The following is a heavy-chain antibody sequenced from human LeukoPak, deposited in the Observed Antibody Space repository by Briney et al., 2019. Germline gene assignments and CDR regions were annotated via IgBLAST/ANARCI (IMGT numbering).Heavy chain of an antibody. CDR1: GFTVSHNY. CDR3: ARYRPYDSLFDL. CDR2: IYSGGST. D-gene: IGHD3-16*01. V-gene: IGHV3-66*01. J-gene: IGHJ5*02. Sequence: GGSLRLSCAASGFTVSHNYMSWVRQAPGKGLEWVSVIYSGGSTYHADSVRGRFTISRDNSKNTLFLQMYSLRAEDTAVYYCARYRPYDSLFDLWGQGTLVAVSS.